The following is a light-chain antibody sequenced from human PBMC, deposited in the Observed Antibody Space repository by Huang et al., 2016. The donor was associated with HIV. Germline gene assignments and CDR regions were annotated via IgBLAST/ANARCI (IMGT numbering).Light chain of an antibody. CDR1: QDINNY. CDR3: QQFDNLPFT. J-gene: IGKJ5*01. Sequence: DIQMTQSPSSLSASVGDRVTITCQASQDINNYVNWFQQKPGKAPKLLIFDASNLKPGFPSRFSGSRSGTDFTFTITNLQPEDIGTYYCQQFDNLPFTFGQGTRLEIK. V-gene: IGKV1-33*01. CDR2: DAS.